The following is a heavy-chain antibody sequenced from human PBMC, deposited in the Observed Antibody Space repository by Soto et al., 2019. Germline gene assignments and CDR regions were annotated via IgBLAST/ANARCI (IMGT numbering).Heavy chain of an antibody. CDR2: ISGGGDTT. CDR1: GFTFNNYA. D-gene: IGHD3-10*01. J-gene: IGHJ4*02. Sequence: EVQLLESGGGLVQPGGSLRLSCAASGFTFNNYAMTWVRQAPGKGLEWVPAISGGGDTTSYADSVKGRFTVSRDGSKNTLYLQMRSLRAEDTALYYCAKGRGGSGSLTPRVNFWGQGTLVTVSS. V-gene: IGHV3-23*01. CDR3: AKGRGGSGSLTPRVNF.